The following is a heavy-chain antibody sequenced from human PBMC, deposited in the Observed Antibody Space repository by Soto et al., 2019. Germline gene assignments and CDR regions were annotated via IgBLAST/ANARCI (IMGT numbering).Heavy chain of an antibody. CDR3: ARRIIAVAGTGYMDV. CDR1: GGSISSSSYY. Sequence: SETLSLTCTVSGGSISSSSYYWGWIRQPPGKGLEWIGSIYYSGSTYYNPSLKSRVTISVDTSKNQFSLKLSSVTAADTAVYYCARRIIAVAGTGYMDVWGKGTTVTVSS. CDR2: IYYSGST. J-gene: IGHJ6*03. V-gene: IGHV4-39*01. D-gene: IGHD6-19*01.